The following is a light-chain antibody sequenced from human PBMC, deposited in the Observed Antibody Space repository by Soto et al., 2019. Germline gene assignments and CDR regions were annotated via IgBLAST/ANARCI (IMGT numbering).Light chain of an antibody. Sequence: QSVLTQPASVSGSPGQSITISCTGTSSDVGGYNYVSWYQQHPGKAPKLMIYEVSNRPSGVSNRFSGSKSGNTASLTISGLQAEDEADYDCSSYTSSSTLDYVFGTGTKVTVL. V-gene: IGLV2-14*01. J-gene: IGLJ1*01. CDR3: SSYTSSSTLDYV. CDR2: EVS. CDR1: SSDVGGYNY.